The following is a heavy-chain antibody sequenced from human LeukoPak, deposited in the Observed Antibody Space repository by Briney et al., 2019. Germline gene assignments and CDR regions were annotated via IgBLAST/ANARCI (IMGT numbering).Heavy chain of an antibody. Sequence: KPSETLSLTCAVYGGSFRGYYWSWIRQPPGKGLEGIGEINHSGSTNYNPSLKSRVTISVDTSKNQFSLKLSSVTAADTAVYYCARMYYDYVWGSYRSLDYWGQGTLVTVSS. CDR2: INHSGST. V-gene: IGHV4-34*01. CDR3: ARMYYDYVWGSYRSLDY. CDR1: GGSFRGYY. D-gene: IGHD3-16*02. J-gene: IGHJ4*02.